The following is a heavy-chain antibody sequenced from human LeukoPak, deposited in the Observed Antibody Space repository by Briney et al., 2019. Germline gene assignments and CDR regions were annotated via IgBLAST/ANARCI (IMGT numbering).Heavy chain of an antibody. CDR3: ARVRWAATTRDAFDI. D-gene: IGHD4-23*01. V-gene: IGHV3-21*01. Sequence: GGSLRLSCAASGFTFSSYSMNWVRQAPGKGLKWVSSISSSSSYIYYADSVKGRFTISRDNAKNSLYLQMNSLRAEDTAVYYCARVRWAATTRDAFDIWGQGTMVTVSS. CDR1: GFTFSSYS. CDR2: ISSSSSYI. J-gene: IGHJ3*02.